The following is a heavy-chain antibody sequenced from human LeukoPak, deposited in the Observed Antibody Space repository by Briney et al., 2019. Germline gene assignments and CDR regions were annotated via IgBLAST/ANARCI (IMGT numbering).Heavy chain of an antibody. V-gene: IGHV3-48*03. CDR1: GFTFSSYE. Sequence: PGGSLRLSCAASGFTFSSYEMNWVRQAPGKGLEWVSYISSSGSTIYYADSVRGRFTISRDNAKNSLYLQMNSLSVEGTAGYYFAKDQITRSDRFDYWGQGTLVTVSA. CDR3: AKDQITRSDRFDY. D-gene: IGHD3-16*01. J-gene: IGHJ4*02. CDR2: ISSSGSTI.